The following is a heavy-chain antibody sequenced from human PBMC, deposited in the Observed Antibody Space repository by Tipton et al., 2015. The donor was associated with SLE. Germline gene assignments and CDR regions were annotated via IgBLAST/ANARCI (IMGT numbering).Heavy chain of an antibody. CDR2: TYYMSKWYN. J-gene: IGHJ1*01. D-gene: IGHD2-2*02. Sequence: GLVKPSQTLSLTCDISGDSVSSNSAAWNWNRQSPSRGLEWLGRTYYMSKWYNDYAVSEKSRIIINPDTSKNQFSLQLTSVTPEDTAVYYCARGFLYDGFQVWGQGTLVTVSS. CDR3: ARGFLYDGFQV. CDR1: GDSVSSNSAA. V-gene: IGHV6-1*01.